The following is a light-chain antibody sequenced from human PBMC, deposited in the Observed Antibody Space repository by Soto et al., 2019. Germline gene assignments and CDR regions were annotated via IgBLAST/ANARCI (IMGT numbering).Light chain of an antibody. Sequence: QYVLTPPASVSGSPGQSIAISCTGTSSDVGGYSYVSWYQQQPGKAPKLVISDVSNRPSGVSDRFSGSKSGNTASLTISGLQTEDEADYYCASYTTSSTYVFGTGTKVTVL. V-gene: IGLV2-14*01. CDR1: SSDVGGYSY. J-gene: IGLJ1*01. CDR3: ASYTTSSTYV. CDR2: DVS.